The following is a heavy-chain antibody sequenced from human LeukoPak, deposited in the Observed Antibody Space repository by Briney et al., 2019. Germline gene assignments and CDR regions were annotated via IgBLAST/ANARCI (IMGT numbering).Heavy chain of an antibody. J-gene: IGHJ3*02. CDR2: VDPKDGET. Sequence: ASVKISCKVSGYTFTDYYMHWVQQAPGKGLEWMGLVDPKDGETIYAEKFQGRVTITADTSTDTAYMELSSLRSEDTAVYYCATGRSVWLWGAFDIWSQGTMVPVSS. D-gene: IGHD3-22*01. CDR1: GYTFTDYY. CDR3: ATGRSVWLWGAFDI. V-gene: IGHV1-69-2*01.